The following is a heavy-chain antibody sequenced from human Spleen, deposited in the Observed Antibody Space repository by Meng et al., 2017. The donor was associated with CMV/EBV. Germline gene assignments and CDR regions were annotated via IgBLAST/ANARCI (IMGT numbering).Heavy chain of an antibody. CDR2: IHPHRGDT. Sequence: ASVKVSCKASGYTFTAHYFHWVRQAPGQGLEWMGWIHPHRGDTNYAQQFQGRVTLTRDTSINTGYMELTRLTSDDTAVYYCARTDNTLNDALDLWGQGTMVTVSS. CDR1: GYTFTAHY. J-gene: IGHJ3*01. CDR3: ARTDNTLNDALDL. V-gene: IGHV1-2*02. D-gene: IGHD1-1*01.